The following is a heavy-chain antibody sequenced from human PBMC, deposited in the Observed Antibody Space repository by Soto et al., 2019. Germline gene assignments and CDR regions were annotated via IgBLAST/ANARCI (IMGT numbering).Heavy chain of an antibody. Sequence: QTGGSLRLSCAASGFTFSSYAMGWVRQGPGKGLEWVAVVSIGGSTHYADSVRGRSTISRDNSKNTLSLQMNSLTAEDTAVYFCAKRRGAGGHFDYWGQGALVTVSS. CDR1: GFTFSSYA. J-gene: IGHJ4*02. V-gene: IGHV3-23*01. CDR2: VSIGGST. D-gene: IGHD2-15*01. CDR3: AKRRGAGGHFDY.